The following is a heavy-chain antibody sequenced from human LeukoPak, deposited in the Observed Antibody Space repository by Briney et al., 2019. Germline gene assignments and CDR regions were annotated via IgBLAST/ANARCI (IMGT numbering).Heavy chain of an antibody. D-gene: IGHD3-9*01. J-gene: IGHJ4*02. CDR3: AMTDRYAGRPFDY. CDR1: GSSLIEVA. V-gene: IGHV1-24*01. CDR2: FDPEDGEDGET. Sequence: ASVKVSCKVSGSSLIEVAMHWVRQAPGTGLEWVGSFDPEDGEDGETHYAQKFQGRVTMTEDASTDTAYMELTSLSSEDTALYYCAMTDRYAGRPFDYWGQGTLVTVSS.